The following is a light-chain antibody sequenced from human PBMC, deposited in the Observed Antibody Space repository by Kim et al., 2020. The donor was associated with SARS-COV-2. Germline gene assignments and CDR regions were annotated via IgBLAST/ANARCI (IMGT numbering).Light chain of an antibody. J-gene: IGKJ2*01. CDR2: VAS. Sequence: LSAGGRATVSCRASQTIAGNNLAWFQQKLGQAPRLLIYVASKRATGIPDRFSASGSGTDFTLTISRLEPEDFAVYYCQQYGSSPYTFGQGTKLEI. CDR3: QQYGSSPYT. V-gene: IGKV3-20*01. CDR1: QTIAGNN.